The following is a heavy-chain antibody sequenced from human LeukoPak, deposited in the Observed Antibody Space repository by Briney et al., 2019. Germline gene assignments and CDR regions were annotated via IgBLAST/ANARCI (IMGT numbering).Heavy chain of an antibody. CDR3: ARDYGDIVVVPAATYYYYYYMDV. CDR2: ISSGSTTI. D-gene: IGHD2-2*01. V-gene: IGHV3-48*01. J-gene: IGHJ6*03. CDR1: GFIFSTYS. Sequence: GGSLRLSCAASGFIFSTYSMNWVRQAPGKGLEWVSYISSGSTTIYYADSVKGRFTISRDNAQNSLYLQMNSLRAEDTAVYYCARDYGDIVVVPAATYYYYYYMDVWGKGTTVTVSS.